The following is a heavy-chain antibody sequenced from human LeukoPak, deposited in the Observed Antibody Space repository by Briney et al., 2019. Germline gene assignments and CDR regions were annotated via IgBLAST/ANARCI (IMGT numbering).Heavy chain of an antibody. CDR1: GYTFTDYY. V-gene: IGHV1-2*02. D-gene: IGHD2-21*02. CDR2: INPNSGDR. Sequence: SVMVFCKASGYTFTDYYIHWVRQAPGQGFEWMGWINPNSGDRNYAQRFQDRVTLTRDTSISTAYMELTNLRTDDTAIYYCARPNGDFYNWFDPWGQGTLVTVSS. J-gene: IGHJ5*02. CDR3: ARPNGDFYNWFDP.